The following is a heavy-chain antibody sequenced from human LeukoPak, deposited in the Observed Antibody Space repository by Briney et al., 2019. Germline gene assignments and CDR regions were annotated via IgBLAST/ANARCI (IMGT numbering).Heavy chain of an antibody. CDR3: AKDFESVVPYYGSGTDY. J-gene: IGHJ4*02. CDR1: GFSFSSYG. Sequence: PGRSLRLSCAASGFSFSSYGMHWVRQAPGKGLEWVAVISYDGSNKYYAGSVKGRFTISRDNSKNTLYLQMNSLRAEDTAVYYCAKDFESVVPYYGSGTDYWGQGTLVTVSS. CDR2: ISYDGSNK. D-gene: IGHD3-10*01. V-gene: IGHV3-30*18.